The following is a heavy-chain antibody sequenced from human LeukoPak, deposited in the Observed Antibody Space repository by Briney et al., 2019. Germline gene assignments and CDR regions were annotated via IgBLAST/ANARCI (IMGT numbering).Heavy chain of an antibody. V-gene: IGHV1-18*01. J-gene: IGHJ4*02. D-gene: IGHD2-2*01. CDR3: AREGYCNSTSCDKPFDC. CDR2: ISAYNGNT. CDR1: GGTFSSYA. Sequence: EASVKVSCKASGGTFSSYAISWVRQAPGQGLEWMGWISAYNGNTNYAQKLQDGVTMTTDTSTSTAYMELRSLRSDDTAVYYCAREGYCNSTSCDKPFDCWGQGAQVTVSS.